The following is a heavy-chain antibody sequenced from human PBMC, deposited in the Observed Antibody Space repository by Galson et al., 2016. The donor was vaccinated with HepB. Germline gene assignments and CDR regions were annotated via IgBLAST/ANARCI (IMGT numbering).Heavy chain of an antibody. J-gene: IGHJ3*02. Sequence: SLRLSCAASGFTFSTYGMHRVRQAPGKGLEWVAVTWYDGNNKYYADSVKGRFTISRDNSNNTLYLQMNSLRPEDTAVYYCARPAGSTDYYYGRGAFDMWGQGTMVTVSS. CDR1: GFTFSTYG. CDR3: ARPAGSTDYYYGRGAFDM. V-gene: IGHV3-33*01. CDR2: TWYDGNNK. D-gene: IGHD3-22*01.